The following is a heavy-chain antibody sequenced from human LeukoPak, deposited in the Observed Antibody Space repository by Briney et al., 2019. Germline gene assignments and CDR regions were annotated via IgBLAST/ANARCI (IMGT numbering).Heavy chain of an antibody. CDR2: INNPGSSA. J-gene: IGHJ3*01. CDR1: GFTFYNSR. D-gene: IGHD2-2*01. CDR3: ARTYCSPTSCVAIAFEP. V-gene: IGHV3-74*03. Sequence: PGGSLRLSSAASGFTFYNSRMHSVRHALGKGLEWISRINNPGSSATYADALRGRFTMSGDTGTNTDHLQMDGLRADDTAIYYCARTYCSPTSCVAIAFEPCGQGTMVTVSS.